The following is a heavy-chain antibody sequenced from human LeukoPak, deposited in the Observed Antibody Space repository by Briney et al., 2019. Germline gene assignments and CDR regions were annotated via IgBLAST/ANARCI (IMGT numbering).Heavy chain of an antibody. CDR1: GFTFSSYA. Sequence: PGGSLRLSCAASGFTFSSYAMSWVRQAPGKGLEWVSAISGSGGSTYYADSVKGRFTISRDNSKNTLYLQMNSLRAEDTAVYYWAKFPCRSPGGGDPKYYFDYWGQGTLVTVSS. V-gene: IGHV3-23*01. D-gene: IGHD3-16*01. J-gene: IGHJ4*02. CDR2: ISGSGGST. CDR3: AKFPCRSPGGGDPKYYFDY.